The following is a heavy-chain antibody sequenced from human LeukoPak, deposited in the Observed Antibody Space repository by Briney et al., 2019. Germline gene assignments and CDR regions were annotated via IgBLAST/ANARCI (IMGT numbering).Heavy chain of an antibody. Sequence: ASVKVSCKASGYTFTSYDINWVRQATGQGLEWMGWMNPNSGNTCYAQKFQGRVTMTRNTSISTAYMELSSLRSEDTAVYYCARTLPYYDFSTGYYYYYYGMDVWGQGTTVTVSS. CDR1: GYTFTSYD. D-gene: IGHD3-3*01. CDR2: MNPNSGNT. CDR3: ARTLPYYDFSTGYYYYYYGMDV. V-gene: IGHV1-8*01. J-gene: IGHJ6*02.